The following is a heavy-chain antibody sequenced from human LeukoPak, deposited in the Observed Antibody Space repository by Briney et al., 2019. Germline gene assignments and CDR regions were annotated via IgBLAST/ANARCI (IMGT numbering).Heavy chain of an antibody. CDR1: GFTFSIYT. V-gene: IGHV3-21*01. Sequence: GGSLRLSCVASGFTFSIYTMNWVRQAPGKGLEWLSSISSSSSNIYNADSVRGRFTISRDNAKNSLYLQMNSLRAEDTAVYYCARGVEPLAANTLAYWGQGTLVTVSS. D-gene: IGHD1-14*01. CDR3: ARGVEPLAANTLAY. J-gene: IGHJ4*02. CDR2: ISSSSSNI.